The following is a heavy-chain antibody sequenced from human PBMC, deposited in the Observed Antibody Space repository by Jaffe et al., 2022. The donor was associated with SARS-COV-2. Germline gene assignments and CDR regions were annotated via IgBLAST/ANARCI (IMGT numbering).Heavy chain of an antibody. J-gene: IGHJ4*02. Sequence: QLQLQESGPGLVTPSETLSLTCTVSGGSISTITTKIYYWAWVRQPPGKGLEWIGSILYSGTTYYTPSLKSRVTISVDTSKNQFSLRLRSMTAADTAVYYCARHHHHPSFDFWGQGNLVTVST. V-gene: IGHV4-39*01. CDR3: ARHHHHPSFDF. CDR2: ILYSGTT. CDR1: GGSISTITTKIYY.